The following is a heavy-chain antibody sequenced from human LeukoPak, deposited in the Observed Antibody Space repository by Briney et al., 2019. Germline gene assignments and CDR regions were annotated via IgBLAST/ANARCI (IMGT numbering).Heavy chain of an antibody. CDR1: GFTFSSYS. J-gene: IGHJ4*02. D-gene: IGHD3-16*01. CDR2: ITSSSSTI. Sequence: GGSLRLSCAASGFTFSSYSMNWVRQAPGKGLEWVSYITSSSSTIYYADSVKGRFTISRDNAKNSLYLQMNSLRAEDTAVYYCAKGFYSDVSYWGQGTLVTVSS. CDR3: AKGFYSDVSY. V-gene: IGHV3-48*01.